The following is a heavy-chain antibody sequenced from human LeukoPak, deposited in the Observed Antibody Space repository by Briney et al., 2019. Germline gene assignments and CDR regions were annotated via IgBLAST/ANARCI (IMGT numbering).Heavy chain of an antibody. Sequence: GGSLRLSCAASGFTVRSNYMSWVRQAAGKGLEWVSVIYSGGSTYYADSVKGRFTIPRDNSTNTLYLQMNSLRAEDTAVYYCARSIRGVGHFDYWGQGALVTVSS. D-gene: IGHD3-10*01. CDR3: ARSIRGVGHFDY. CDR2: IYSGGST. J-gene: IGHJ4*02. CDR1: GFTVRSNY. V-gene: IGHV3-53*01.